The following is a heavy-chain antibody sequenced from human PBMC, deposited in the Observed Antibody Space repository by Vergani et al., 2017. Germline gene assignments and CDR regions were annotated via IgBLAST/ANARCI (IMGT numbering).Heavy chain of an antibody. D-gene: IGHD1-14*01. Sequence: VQLVQSESELKKPGASVKVSCRASGYTFSSSVINWVRQAPGQGLEWVGWITTNTGNPVYARDFTGRFVFSLDTSVTTTYLQINSLKAEDTVVYFCARGSFRKGTSYFDYWGQGTLVTVSS. J-gene: IGHJ4*02. CDR2: ITTNTGNP. CDR3: ARGSFRKGTSYFDY. V-gene: IGHV7-4-1*02. CDR1: GYTFSSSV.